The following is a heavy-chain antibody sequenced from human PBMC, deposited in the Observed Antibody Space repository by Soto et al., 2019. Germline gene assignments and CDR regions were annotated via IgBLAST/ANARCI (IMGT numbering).Heavy chain of an antibody. J-gene: IGHJ6*02. CDR2: TYSGGST. V-gene: IGHV3-53*02. D-gene: IGHD1-26*01. CDR3: ARKLSGAVQGWAYGMAV. CDR1: GFTVSTYN. Sequence: EVHLVESGGGLMQPGGSLRLSCAASGFTVSTYNMIWVRQAPVKGLEWVSVTYSGGSTQYADYVKGRFTVSRDNSKNTLYLEMSSLRDEDTAVYYCARKLSGAVQGWAYGMAVWGRGTTVTVSS.